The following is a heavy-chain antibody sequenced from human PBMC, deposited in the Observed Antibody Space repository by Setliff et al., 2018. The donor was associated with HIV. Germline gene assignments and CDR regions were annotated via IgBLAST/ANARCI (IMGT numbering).Heavy chain of an antibody. V-gene: IGHV4-39*07. CDR1: GGSISSSSYY. J-gene: IGHJ5*02. CDR3: ARDMTYYYDTSGSFGWFDP. D-gene: IGHD3-22*01. Sequence: SETLSLTCTVSGGSISSSSYYWGWTRQSPGKGLEWIGSGFHSGTTYYNPSLKSRVTISVDTSKNQLSLKVNSVTAADTAVYYCARDMTYYYDTSGSFGWFDPWGQGTLVTVSS. CDR2: GFHSGTT.